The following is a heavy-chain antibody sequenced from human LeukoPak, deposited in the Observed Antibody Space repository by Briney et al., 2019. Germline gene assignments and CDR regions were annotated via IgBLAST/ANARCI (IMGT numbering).Heavy chain of an antibody. CDR1: GFTFNSYW. J-gene: IGHJ6*03. CDR3: GGVSTRYYYDYYMDV. CDR2: IKQDGSEK. V-gene: IGHV3-7*01. Sequence: ASRSLTLSCAAPGFTFNSYWMRWFRQAPGNLLQWLANIKQDGSEKYYVDSVKGRFTISRDNAKNSLYLQMNSLRAEDTAVYYCGGVSTRYYYDYYMDVWGKGTTVTVSS.